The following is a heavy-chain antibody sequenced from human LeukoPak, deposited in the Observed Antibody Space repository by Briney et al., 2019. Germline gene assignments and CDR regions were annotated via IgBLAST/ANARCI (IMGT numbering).Heavy chain of an antibody. CDR3: ARSPTRSLRVGEFDF. D-gene: IGHD1-26*01. J-gene: IGHJ4*02. CDR1: GFTVSSNF. CDR2: ISYDGSNK. V-gene: IGHV3-30*03. Sequence: GGSLRLSCAASGFTVSSNFMSWVRQAPGKGLEWVAVISYDGSNKYYADSVKGRFTISRDNSKNTLYLQMNSLRAGDTAVYYCARSPTRSLRVGEFDFWGQGTLVTVSS.